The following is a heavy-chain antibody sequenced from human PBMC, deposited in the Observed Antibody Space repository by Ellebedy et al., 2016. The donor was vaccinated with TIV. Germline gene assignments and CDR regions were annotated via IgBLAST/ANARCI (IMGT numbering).Heavy chain of an antibody. V-gene: IGHV3-15*01. D-gene: IGHD3-16*01. CDR1: GFSFNNAW. CDR2: IKSKTDGETT. CDR3: TTDLYFSAFWGWFNP. J-gene: IGHJ5*02. Sequence: GGSLRLSXAASGFSFNNAWMSWVRQAPGKGLEWVGRIKSKTDGETTDHAAPVKGRFTISRDDSKNTLYLQMNSLKTEDTAVYYCTTDLYFSAFWGWFNPWGQGILVTVSS.